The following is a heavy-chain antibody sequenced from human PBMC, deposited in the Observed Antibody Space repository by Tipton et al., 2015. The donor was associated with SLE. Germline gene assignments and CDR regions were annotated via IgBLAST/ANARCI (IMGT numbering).Heavy chain of an antibody. D-gene: IGHD7-27*01. CDR2: VYYSGST. Sequence: TLSLTCTVSGGSINTGVYYWGWIRQPPGKGLDWIGSVYYSGSTYYNPSLKSRVTISVDASKDQFSLKLSSVTAADTAEYFCARDYHDTWGYYFDYWGQGTLVTVSS. CDR3: ARDYHDTWGYYFDY. CDR1: GGSINTGVYY. J-gene: IGHJ4*02. V-gene: IGHV4-39*07.